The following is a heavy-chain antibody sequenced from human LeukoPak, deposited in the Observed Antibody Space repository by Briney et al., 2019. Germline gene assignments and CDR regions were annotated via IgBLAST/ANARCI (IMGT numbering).Heavy chain of an antibody. V-gene: IGHV3-30-3*01. Sequence: PGGSLRLSCAASGFTFNSYAMHWVRQAPGKGLEWVAVISYDGSNKYYADSVKGRFTISRDNSKNTLYLQMNSLRAEDTAVYYCARSGRYYDSSGSDYWGQGTLVTVSS. CDR3: ARSGRYYDSSGSDY. J-gene: IGHJ4*02. CDR1: GFTFNSYA. D-gene: IGHD3-22*01. CDR2: ISYDGSNK.